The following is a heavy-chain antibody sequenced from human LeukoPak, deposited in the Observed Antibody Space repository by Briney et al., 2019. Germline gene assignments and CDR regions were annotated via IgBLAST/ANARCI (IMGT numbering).Heavy chain of an antibody. D-gene: IGHD6-19*01. CDR1: GYTFSNYG. Sequence: ASVKVSCKASGYTFSNYGISWMRQAPGQGLEWMGWISAYNGYTDYAQKFQGRVTMTADTSTSTAYMELRSLESDDTAIYYCARCRDSSGSLVNFWGQGTLVTVSS. J-gene: IGHJ4*02. CDR3: ARCRDSSGSLVNF. CDR2: ISAYNGYT. V-gene: IGHV1-18*01.